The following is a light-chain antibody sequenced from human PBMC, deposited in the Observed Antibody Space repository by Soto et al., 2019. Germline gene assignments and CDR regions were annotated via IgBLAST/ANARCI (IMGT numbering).Light chain of an antibody. J-gene: IGKJ3*01. Sequence: ENVLTQSPGTLSLSPGERATLSCRASQSVSSNYLAWYQQKPGQAPRLLIYGASSRATGIPDRFSGSGSGTDITLTISRLEPEDFAVYFCQQYGSSLFTFGPGTKVDIK. CDR1: QSVSSNY. CDR3: QQYGSSLFT. V-gene: IGKV3-20*01. CDR2: GAS.